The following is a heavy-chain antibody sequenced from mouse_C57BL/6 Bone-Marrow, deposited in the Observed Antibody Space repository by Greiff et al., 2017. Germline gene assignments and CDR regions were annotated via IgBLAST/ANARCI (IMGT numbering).Heavy chain of an antibody. Sequence: QVQLKQSGPGLVQPSQCLSITCTASGFSLTSYCVHWVRQSPGKGLEWLGVIWRGGSTDYNAAFMSRLGITKDNSKSHAFFKMNSQQADDTDLYDCDRERLSRSYWYCDVWGTGTTVTVSS. CDR1: GFSLTSYC. V-gene: IGHV2-5*01. CDR3: DRERLSRSYWYCDV. D-gene: IGHD2-4*01. CDR2: IWRGGST. J-gene: IGHJ1*03.